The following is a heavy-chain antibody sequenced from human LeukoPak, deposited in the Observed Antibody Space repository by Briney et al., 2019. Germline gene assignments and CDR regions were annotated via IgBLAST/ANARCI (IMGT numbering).Heavy chain of an antibody. Sequence: PGESLKISSNCAVSSIMCYWICFGRQMPGKGLEWMGIIYPGDSDTRYSPSFQGQVTISADTSISTAQMQLSSVNDSDAAMYYCARRYSSGWYDYWGQGTLVTVSS. CDR2: IYPGDSDT. V-gene: IGHV5-51*01. J-gene: IGHJ4*02. CDR1: VSSIMCYW. CDR3: ARRYSSGWYDY. D-gene: IGHD6-19*01.